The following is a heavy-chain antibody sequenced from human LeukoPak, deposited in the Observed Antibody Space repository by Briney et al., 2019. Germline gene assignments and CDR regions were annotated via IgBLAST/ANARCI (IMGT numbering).Heavy chain of an antibody. J-gene: IGHJ6*04. D-gene: IGHD3-10*02. Sequence: GGSLRLSCAASGFTFSSYEMHWIRQAPGKGLEWVSYISSSDSTIYYADSVKGRFTISRDNAKNSLYLQMNSLRAEDTAVYYCAELGITMIGGVWGKGTTVTISS. V-gene: IGHV3-48*03. CDR2: ISSSDSTI. CDR1: GFTFSSYE. CDR3: AELGITMIGGV.